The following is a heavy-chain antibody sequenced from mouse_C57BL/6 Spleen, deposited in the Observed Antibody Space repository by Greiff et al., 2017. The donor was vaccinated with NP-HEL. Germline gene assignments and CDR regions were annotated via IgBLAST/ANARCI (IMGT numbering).Heavy chain of an antibody. J-gene: IGHJ2*01. CDR3: ARGGYSNLYFDY. CDR1: GFTFSSYA. V-gene: IGHV5-4*03. Sequence: DVMLVESGGGLVKPGGSLKLSCAASGFTFSSYAMSWVRQTPEKRLEWVATISDGGSYTYYPDNVKGRFTISRDNAKNNLYLQMSHLKSEDTAMYYCARGGYSNLYFDYWGQGTTLTVSS. D-gene: IGHD2-5*01. CDR2: ISDGGSYT.